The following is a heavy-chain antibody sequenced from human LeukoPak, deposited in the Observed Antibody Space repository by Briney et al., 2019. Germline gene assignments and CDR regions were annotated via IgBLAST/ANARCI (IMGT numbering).Heavy chain of an antibody. V-gene: IGHV3-20*04. J-gene: IGHJ3*02. CDR1: GFIFDDYG. CDR2: INWNGGST. D-gene: IGHD2-2*01. CDR3: ARVRYCSSTSCYFSAFDI. Sequence: GGSLRLSCAASGFIFDDYGMSWVRQAPGKGLEWDSGINWNGGSTGYVDSVKGRFTISRDNAKNSLYLQMNSLRAEDTALYYCARVRYCSSTSCYFSAFDIWGQGTMVTVSS.